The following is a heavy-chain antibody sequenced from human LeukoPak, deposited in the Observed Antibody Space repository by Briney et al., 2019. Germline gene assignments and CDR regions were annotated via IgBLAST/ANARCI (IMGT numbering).Heavy chain of an antibody. J-gene: IGHJ4*02. V-gene: IGHV4-34*01. CDR1: GGSFSGYY. D-gene: IGHD6-13*01. CDR2: INHSGST. CDR3: ARAGSSSLFDY. Sequence: SETLSLTCAVYGGSFSGYYWSWIRQPPGKGLEWIGEINHSGSTNYNPSLKSRVTISVDKSKNQFSLKLSSVTAADTAVYYCARAGSSSLFDYWGQGTLVTVSS.